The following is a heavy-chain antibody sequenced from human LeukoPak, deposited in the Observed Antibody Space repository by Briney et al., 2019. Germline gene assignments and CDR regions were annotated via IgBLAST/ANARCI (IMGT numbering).Heavy chain of an antibody. CDR1: GFIFSIYG. CDR3: AKAHREAVDAFDI. CDR2: MAADGSNI. V-gene: IGHV3-30*18. D-gene: IGHD2-15*01. J-gene: IGHJ3*02. Sequence: GGSLGLSCAASGFIFSIYGMHWVRQAPGKGLEWVALMAADGSNIYYADSVKGRFTISRDISKNTLYLQMNSLRTEDTAVYYCAKAHREAVDAFDIWGQGTMVTVSS.